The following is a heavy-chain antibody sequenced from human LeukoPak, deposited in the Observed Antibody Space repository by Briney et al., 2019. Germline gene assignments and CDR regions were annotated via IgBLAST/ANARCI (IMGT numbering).Heavy chain of an antibody. D-gene: IGHD5-18*01. J-gene: IGHJ4*02. Sequence: GGSLRLSCAASGFIFSDSAMHWVRQASGKGLEWVGRIRDKANNYATAYAASVTGRFTISRDDSRNTAYLQMSSLKTEDTAVYYCTTVYTATFDYWGQGTLVTVPS. V-gene: IGHV3-73*01. CDR2: IRDKANNYAT. CDR3: TTVYTATFDY. CDR1: GFIFSDSA.